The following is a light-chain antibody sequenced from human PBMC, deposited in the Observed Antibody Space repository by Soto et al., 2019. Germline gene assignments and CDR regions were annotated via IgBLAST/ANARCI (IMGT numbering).Light chain of an antibody. CDR3: QQYGSSPLLT. V-gene: IGKV3-20*01. Sequence: ESVLTQSPGTLSLSPGEIATLSCRASQSVSGSYLVWYQQKPGQAPRLLIYGASSRATGIPDRFSGSGSGTDFTLTICRLEPEDFAVYYCQQYGSSPLLTFGGGTKVEI. CDR2: GAS. J-gene: IGKJ4*01. CDR1: QSVSGSY.